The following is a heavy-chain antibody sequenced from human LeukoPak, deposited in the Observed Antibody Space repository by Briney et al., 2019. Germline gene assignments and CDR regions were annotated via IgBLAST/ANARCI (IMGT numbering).Heavy chain of an antibody. CDR1: GGSIGSYY. CDR3: ARGRSSSWYGFSDAFDI. CDR2: IYYSGST. J-gene: IGHJ3*02. Sequence: SETLSLTCTVSGGSIGSYYWSWIRQPPGKGLEWIGYIYYSGSTNYNPSLKSRVTISVDTSKNQFSLKLSSVTAADTAVYYCARGRSSSWYGFSDAFDIWGQGTMVTVSS. V-gene: IGHV4-59*01. D-gene: IGHD6-13*01.